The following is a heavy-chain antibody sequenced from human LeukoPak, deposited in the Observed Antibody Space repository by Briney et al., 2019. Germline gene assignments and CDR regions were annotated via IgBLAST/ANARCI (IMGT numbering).Heavy chain of an antibody. Sequence: PSETLSLTCTVSGGAISSYYWSWIRQPPGTGLEWFGYIYYSGSINYNPSLKSRVTISVDTSKNQCYLKLSSVTAADTAEYYCARRRRGAGRGVMASGYYYGMDVWGQGTTVTVSS. D-gene: IGHD3-10*01. CDR1: GGAISSYY. J-gene: IGHJ6*02. CDR3: ARRRRGAGRGVMASGYYYGMDV. V-gene: IGHV4-59*01. CDR2: IYYSGSI.